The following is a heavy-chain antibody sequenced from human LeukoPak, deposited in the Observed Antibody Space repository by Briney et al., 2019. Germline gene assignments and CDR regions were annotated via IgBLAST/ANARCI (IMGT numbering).Heavy chain of an antibody. D-gene: IGHD1-14*01. CDR3: ARDNREGPVDY. CDR1: NFTFGSYG. V-gene: IGHV3-21*01. J-gene: IGHJ4*02. CDR2: ISSSDYI. Sequence: GGSLRLSCAASNFTFGSYGMNWVRQAPGKGLEWVSSISSSDYIYYADSLKGRFTISRDNAKNSLYLQMNSLRAEDTAVYYCARDNREGPVDYWGQGTLVTVSS.